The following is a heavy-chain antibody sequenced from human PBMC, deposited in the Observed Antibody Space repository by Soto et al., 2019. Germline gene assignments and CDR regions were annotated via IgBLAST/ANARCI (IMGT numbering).Heavy chain of an antibody. CDR2: INWNRGSI. Sequence: DVQLVESGGGLVQPGRSLRLSCAASGFTFDDYAMHWVRQAPGKGLEWVSSINWNRGSIGYADSVKGRFTISRDNAKNSLYLQMNSRRAEDTALYYCAKDDYSSLSGMDYWGQGTLVTVSS. J-gene: IGHJ4*02. CDR3: AKDDYSSLSGMDY. V-gene: IGHV3-9*01. D-gene: IGHD6-6*01. CDR1: GFTFDDYA.